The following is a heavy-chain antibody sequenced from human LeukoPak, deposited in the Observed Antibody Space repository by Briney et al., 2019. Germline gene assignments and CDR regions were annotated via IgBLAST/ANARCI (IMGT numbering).Heavy chain of an antibody. D-gene: IGHD4-17*01. CDR3: AKDSWDTVTYFDY. Sequence: GGSLRLSCATSGFTFSSYAMTWIRQAPGKGLEWVSAISRSGGSTYYADSVKGRFTISRDNSKNTLYLQMNSLRAEDTAVYYCAKDSWDTVTYFDYWGQGTLVTVSS. V-gene: IGHV3-23*01. CDR2: ISRSGGST. J-gene: IGHJ4*02. CDR1: GFTFSSYA.